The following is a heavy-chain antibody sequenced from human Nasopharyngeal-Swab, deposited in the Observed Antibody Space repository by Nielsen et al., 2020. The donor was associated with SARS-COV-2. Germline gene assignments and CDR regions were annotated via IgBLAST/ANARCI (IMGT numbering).Heavy chain of an antibody. CDR3: ARDYPVSYYDFWSGSYGMDV. D-gene: IGHD3-3*01. CDR1: GFTFSSYA. V-gene: IGHV3-64*01. Sequence: GESLKISCAASGFTFSSYAMHWVRQAPGKGLEYVSAISSNGGSTYYANSVKGRFTISRDNSKNTLYLQMGSLRAEDMAVYYCARDYPVSYYDFWSGSYGMDVWGQGTTVTVSS. J-gene: IGHJ6*02. CDR2: ISSNGGST.